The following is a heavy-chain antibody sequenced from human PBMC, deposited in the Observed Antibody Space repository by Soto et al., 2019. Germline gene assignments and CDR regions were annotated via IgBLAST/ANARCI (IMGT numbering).Heavy chain of an antibody. J-gene: IGHJ4*02. CDR1: GGSISGFY. V-gene: IGHV4-59*12. Sequence: PSETLSLTCTVSGGSISGFYWTLIRQPPGKGLEWVGYSSYSGNTNYSPSLKSRVTISVDTSKSLLSLKLTSVTTADAAVYFCARAPMVISRSYFDKWGQGTLVTVSS. CDR3: ARAPMVISRSYFDK. D-gene: IGHD2-8*01. CDR2: SSYSGNT.